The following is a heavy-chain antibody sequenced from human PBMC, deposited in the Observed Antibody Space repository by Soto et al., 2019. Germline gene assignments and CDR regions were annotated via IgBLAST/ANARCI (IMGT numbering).Heavy chain of an antibody. CDR2: IYPGDSDT. Sequence: GLSLKLSCKGVGDSVRSDWMEWVRQGTGKGLEWMGIIYPGDSDTRYSPSFQGQVTISADKSISTAYLQWSSRKASDTGMYYCARLRLALEGYSYGYGIWGQGKMV. D-gene: IGHD5-18*01. J-gene: IGHJ3*02. CDR3: ARLRLALEGYSYGYGI. CDR1: GDSVRSDW. V-gene: IGHV5-51*01.